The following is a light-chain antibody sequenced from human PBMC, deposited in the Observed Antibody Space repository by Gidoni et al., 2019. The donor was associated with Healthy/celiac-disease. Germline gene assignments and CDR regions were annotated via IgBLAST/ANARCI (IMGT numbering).Light chain of an antibody. CDR1: QSISSY. V-gene: IGKV1-39*01. Sequence: DIQMTQSPSSLSASVGDRVTITCRASQSISSYLNWYQQKPGKAPKLLIYAASRLQSGVPSRFSGRGSWTDFPLTISSLQPEDFATYYCQPSYRTPLTFGPGTKVDIK. CDR3: QPSYRTPLT. J-gene: IGKJ3*01. CDR2: AAS.